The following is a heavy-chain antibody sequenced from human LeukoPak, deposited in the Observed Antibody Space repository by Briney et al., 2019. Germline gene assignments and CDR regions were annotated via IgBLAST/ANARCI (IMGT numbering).Heavy chain of an antibody. J-gene: IGHJ5*02. V-gene: IGHV1-2*02. CDR1: GYTFTGYY. CDR3: ARVQYQLLFEGNWFDP. Sequence: DSVKVSCKASGYTFTGYYIHWVRQAPGQGLEWMGWINPNSGDTHYAQKFQGRATMTRDTSITTAYMDLNSLISDDTAVYYCARVQYQLLFEGNWFDPWGQGTLVTVSS. D-gene: IGHD2-2*01. CDR2: INPNSGDT.